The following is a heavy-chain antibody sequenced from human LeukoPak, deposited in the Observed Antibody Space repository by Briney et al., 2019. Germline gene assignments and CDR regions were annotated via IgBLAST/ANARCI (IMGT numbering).Heavy chain of an antibody. CDR3: ARDLLLSGVQYYYYGMDV. CDR1: GYTFTSYG. CDR2: ISAYSGDT. J-gene: IGHJ6*02. D-gene: IGHD3-10*01. V-gene: IGHV1-18*01. Sequence: ASVKVSCKASGYTFTSYGISWVRQAPGQGLEWMGWISAYSGDTNYAQKLQGRVTMTTDTSTSTAYMELRSLRSDDTAVYYCARDLLLSGVQYYYYGMDVWGQGTTVTVSS.